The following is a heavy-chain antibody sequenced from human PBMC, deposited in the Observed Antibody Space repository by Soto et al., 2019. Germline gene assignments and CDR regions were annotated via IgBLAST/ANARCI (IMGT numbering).Heavy chain of an antibody. Sequence: EVHLLESGGGLVEPGGSLRLTCAASGFTFSTYAMGWVRQAPGKGLEWVSVFSATGFSTYNADSVKGRFTISRDNFKNTVNLQMNSLRPEDTAIYFCVREYSPSWEGYFGLWGQGTRVTV. CDR3: VREYSPSWEGYFGL. CDR2: FSATGFST. V-gene: IGHV3-23*01. D-gene: IGHD5-12*01. CDR1: GFTFSTYA. J-gene: IGHJ1*01.